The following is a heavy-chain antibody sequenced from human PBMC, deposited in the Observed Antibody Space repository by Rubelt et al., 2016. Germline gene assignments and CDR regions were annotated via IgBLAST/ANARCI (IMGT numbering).Heavy chain of an antibody. D-gene: IGHD6-19*01. CDR3: ARVIWGSGWSNNWFDP. Sequence: QIQLVQSGAEVKKPGASVKVSCKASGYTFTSYAMHWVRQAPGQRLAWMGWINAGNGNTKYSQKFQGRVTITRYRSARTAYMGRSSLRSEDTAVYYCARVIWGSGWSNNWFDPWGQGTLVTVSS. CDR2: INAGNGNT. V-gene: IGHV1-3*01. CDR1: GYTFTSYA. J-gene: IGHJ5*02.